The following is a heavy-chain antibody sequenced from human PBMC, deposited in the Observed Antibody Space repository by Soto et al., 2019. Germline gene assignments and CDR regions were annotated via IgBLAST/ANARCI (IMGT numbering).Heavy chain of an antibody. D-gene: IGHD2-2*01. V-gene: IGHV1-69*01. CDR2: IIPTFGTA. J-gene: IGHJ6*02. Sequence: QVQLVQSGAEVKKPGSSVKVSCKASGGTFSSYAISWVRQAPGQGLEWMGGIIPTFGTANYAQKFQGRVTITADESTGTAYRELSSLRSEATTSYYCVGGVLPAATGGMNYYGMDVWGQGTTVTVSS. CDR3: VGGVLPAATGGMNYYGMDV. CDR1: GGTFSSYA.